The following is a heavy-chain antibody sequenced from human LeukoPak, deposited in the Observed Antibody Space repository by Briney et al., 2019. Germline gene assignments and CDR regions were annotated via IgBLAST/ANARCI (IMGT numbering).Heavy chain of an antibody. CDR3: ARSASSDYYPFDY. J-gene: IGHJ4*02. D-gene: IGHD3-22*01. Sequence: GESLEISCKGSGYIFTSYWIAWVRQMPGKGLERMGIIYPGDSDTRYSPSFQGQVTISADKSISTAYLQWSSLKASDTAMYYCARSASSDYYPFDYWGQGTLVTVSS. CDR1: GYIFTSYW. CDR2: IYPGDSDT. V-gene: IGHV5-51*01.